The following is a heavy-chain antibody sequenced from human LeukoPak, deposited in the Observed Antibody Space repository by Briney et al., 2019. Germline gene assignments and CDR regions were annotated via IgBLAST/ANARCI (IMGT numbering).Heavy chain of an antibody. CDR2: IYYSGST. V-gene: IGHV4-59*01. D-gene: IGHD5-24*01. CDR3: ARYNYGEDFDY. CDR1: GGSISSYY. Sequence: SETLSLTCTVSGGSISSYYWSWIRQPPGKGLEWIGYIYYSGSTNYNHSLKSRVSISVDTSKNQFSLKLSSVTAADTAVYYCARYNYGEDFDYWGQGTLVTVSS. J-gene: IGHJ4*02.